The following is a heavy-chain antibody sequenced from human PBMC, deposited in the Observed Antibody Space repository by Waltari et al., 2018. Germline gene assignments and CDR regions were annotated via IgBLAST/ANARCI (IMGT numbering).Heavy chain of an antibody. J-gene: IGHJ3*02. V-gene: IGHV1-69*08. CDR3: AREFVAGTGIAFDI. CDR1: GGTFSSYA. Sequence: QVQLVQSGAEVKKPGSSVKVSCKASGGTFSSYAISWVRQAPGQGLEWMGRIIPSFGTANYAQKFQGRVTITADKSTSTAYMELSSLRSEDTAVYYCAREFVAGTGIAFDIWGQGTMVTVSS. D-gene: IGHD6-19*01. CDR2: IIPSFGTA.